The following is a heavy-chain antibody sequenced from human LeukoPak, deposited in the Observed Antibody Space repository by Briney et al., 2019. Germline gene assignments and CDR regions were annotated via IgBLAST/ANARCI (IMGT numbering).Heavy chain of an antibody. CDR3: AISGLGFGEFRGLDY. J-gene: IGHJ4*02. Sequence: GGSVRPSCAASGFNVSNNYMNWVRQAPGKGLEWVSVIFSSGPTYYADSVKGRFTISRDTSKNALYLQMNSLRAEDTVVYYCAISGLGFGEFRGLDYWGQGTLVTVSS. D-gene: IGHD3-10*01. CDR2: IFSSGPT. CDR1: GFNVSNNY. V-gene: IGHV3-53*01.